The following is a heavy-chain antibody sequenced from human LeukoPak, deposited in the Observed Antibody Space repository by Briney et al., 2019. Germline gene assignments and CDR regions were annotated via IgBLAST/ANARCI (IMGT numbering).Heavy chain of an antibody. Sequence: GGSLRLSCAASGFTFRNYFMHWVRQAPGEGLEWVAVIASDGSQTFYVESVEGRFTISRDNSNKTLYLQMNSLRAEDTAVYFCVGERQDTIVHSGAFDSWGQGTTVTVSA. CDR3: VGERQDTIVHSGAFDS. CDR1: GFTFRNYF. V-gene: IGHV3-30-3*01. CDR2: IASDGSQT. J-gene: IGHJ3*02. D-gene: IGHD3-10*01.